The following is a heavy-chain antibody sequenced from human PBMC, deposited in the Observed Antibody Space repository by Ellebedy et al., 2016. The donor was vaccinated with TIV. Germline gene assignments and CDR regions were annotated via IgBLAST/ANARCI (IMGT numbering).Heavy chain of an antibody. D-gene: IGHD2-2*01. CDR3: ARLGIPADSFYGVDV. CDR1: GFTFSNYW. J-gene: IGHJ6*02. V-gene: IGHV3-74*01. Sequence: PGGSLRLSCVASGFTFSNYWMDWVRQVPGKGLVWVSRINTAGSLKGYADFVKGRFTISRDNVKNTLYLQMNSLRADDTATYFCARLGIPADSFYGVDVWGQGTPVTVSS. CDR2: INTAGSLK.